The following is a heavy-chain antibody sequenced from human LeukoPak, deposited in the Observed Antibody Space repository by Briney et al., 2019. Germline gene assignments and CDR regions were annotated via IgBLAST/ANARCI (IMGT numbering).Heavy chain of an antibody. J-gene: IGHJ4*02. Sequence: GGSLRLSCAASGFTFSSYSMNWVRQAPGKGLEWVSSISSSSSYIYYADSVKGRSTISRDNAKNSLYLQMNSLRAEDTAVYYCARVRRGYSGYAFDYWGQGTLVTVSS. D-gene: IGHD5-12*01. V-gene: IGHV3-21*01. CDR2: ISSSSSYI. CDR3: ARVRRGYSGYAFDY. CDR1: GFTFSSYS.